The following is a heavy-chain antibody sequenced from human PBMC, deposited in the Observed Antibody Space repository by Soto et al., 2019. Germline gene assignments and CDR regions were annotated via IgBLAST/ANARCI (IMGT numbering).Heavy chain of an antibody. D-gene: IGHD1-26*01. CDR3: ARDQRGGATRASYGMDV. Sequence: GGSLRLSCAASGFTFSSYSMNWVRQAPGKGLEWVSYISSSSSTIYYADSVKGRFTISRDNAKNSLYLQMNSLRDEDTAVYYCARDQRGGATRASYGMDVWGQGTTVTVSS. CDR1: GFTFSSYS. V-gene: IGHV3-48*02. J-gene: IGHJ6*02. CDR2: ISSSSSTI.